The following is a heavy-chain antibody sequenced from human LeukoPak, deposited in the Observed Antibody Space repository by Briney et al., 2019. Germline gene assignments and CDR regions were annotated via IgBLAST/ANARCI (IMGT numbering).Heavy chain of an antibody. D-gene: IGHD3-10*01. CDR1: GFTFSDYY. J-gene: IGHJ5*02. CDR3: ARDRFGGYFFFS. CDR2: ISDTGNTI. V-gene: IGHV3-11*04. Sequence: PGGSLRLSCAASGFTFSDYYMYWIRQAPGKGLECIAYISDTGNTIYYADSVKGRFTISRDNAKKSLYLQMSSLGAEDTAVYYCARDRFGGYFFFSWGQGTLVTVSS.